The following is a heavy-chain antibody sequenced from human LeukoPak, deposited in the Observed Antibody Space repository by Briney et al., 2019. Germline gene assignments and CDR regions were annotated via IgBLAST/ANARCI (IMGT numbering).Heavy chain of an antibody. D-gene: IGHD3-10*01. Sequence: GGSLRLSCAASGFTVSSNYMSWVRQAPGKGLEWVSVIYSGGSTYYADSVKGRFTISRDNSKNTLYLQMNSLRAEDTAVYYCAREGAYGSGSYYNVRTDAFDIWGQGTMVTVSS. J-gene: IGHJ3*02. CDR2: IYSGGST. CDR1: GFTVSSNY. CDR3: AREGAYGSGSYYNVRTDAFDI. V-gene: IGHV3-66*01.